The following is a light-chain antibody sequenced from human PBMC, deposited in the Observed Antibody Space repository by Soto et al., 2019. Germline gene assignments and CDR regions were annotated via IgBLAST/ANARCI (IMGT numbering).Light chain of an antibody. CDR3: QQYGSSST. CDR2: GAS. CDR1: QSVSSSY. V-gene: IGKV3-20*01. J-gene: IGKJ1*01. Sequence: EIVLTHSPGTLSLSPAERATLSCRASQSVSSSYLAWYQQKPGQAPRLLIYGASSRATGIPDRFSGSGSGTDFTLAISRLEPEDFAVYYCQQYGSSSTFGQGTKVDIK.